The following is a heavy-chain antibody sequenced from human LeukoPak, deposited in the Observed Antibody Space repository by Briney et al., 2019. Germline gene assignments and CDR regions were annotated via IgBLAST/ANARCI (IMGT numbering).Heavy chain of an antibody. CDR2: IAYDGSRA. D-gene: IGHD1-14*01. CDR1: GFTFGGYG. V-gene: IGHV3-33*01. Sequence: QPGRSLRLSCAASGFTFGGYGMHWFRQTPGKGLEWEAVIAYDGSRAFYADSVKGRFTISRDNSKNTMSVQMDDLRAEDTAVYYCTRYNNDHFDYWGQGTLVTVSS. J-gene: IGHJ4*02. CDR3: TRYNNDHFDY.